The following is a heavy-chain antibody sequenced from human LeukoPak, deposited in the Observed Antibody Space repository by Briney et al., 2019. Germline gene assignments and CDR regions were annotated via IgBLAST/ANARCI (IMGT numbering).Heavy chain of an antibody. Sequence: GGSLRLSSAASGFTFSDHYMAWGRQAPGEGLECVGRRRNKANGYTTEYAASVKGRFSISRDDSRTSLYLQMNSLKTDDTAVYYCTRTEYCSAGRCYSDYFDSWGQGTLVTVSS. CDR2: RRNKANGYTT. CDR1: GFTFSDHY. CDR3: TRTEYCSAGRCYSDYFDS. V-gene: IGHV3-72*01. D-gene: IGHD2-15*01. J-gene: IGHJ4*02.